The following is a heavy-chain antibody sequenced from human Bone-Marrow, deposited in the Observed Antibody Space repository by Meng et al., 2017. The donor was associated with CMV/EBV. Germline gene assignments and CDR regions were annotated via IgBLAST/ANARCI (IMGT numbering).Heavy chain of an antibody. CDR3: ARVLYSSSSPFDY. Sequence: GESLKISCAASGFTFSSYSMNWVRQAPGKGLEWVSYISSSSSTIYYADSVKGRFTIYRDNAKNSLYLQMNSLRAEDTAVYYCARVLYSSSSPFDYWGQGTRVTGSS. V-gene: IGHV3-48*04. CDR2: ISSSSSTI. D-gene: IGHD6-6*01. J-gene: IGHJ4*02. CDR1: GFTFSSYS.